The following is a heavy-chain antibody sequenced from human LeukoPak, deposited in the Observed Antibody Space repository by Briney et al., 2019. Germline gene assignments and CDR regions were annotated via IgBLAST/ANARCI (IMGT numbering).Heavy chain of an antibody. J-gene: IGHJ4*02. CDR3: ARDQYSGSLDY. CDR2: IYHTGDI. V-gene: IGHV4-4*02. Sequence: PSETLSLTCAVSGGSISSNNWWSWVRQPPGKGLEWIAEIYHTGDIKYNPSLEGRVTISVDKSKNHFSLNLNSVTAADTAVYSCARDQYSGSLDYWGQGTLVTVSS. D-gene: IGHD1-26*01. CDR1: GGSISSNNW.